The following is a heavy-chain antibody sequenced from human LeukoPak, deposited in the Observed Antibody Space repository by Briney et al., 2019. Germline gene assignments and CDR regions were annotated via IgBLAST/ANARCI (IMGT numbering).Heavy chain of an antibody. V-gene: IGHV3-23*01. Sequence: GGSLRLSCAASGFTFSSYAMSWVRQAPGKGLEWVSAISGSGGSTYYAASVKGRFTISRDNSKNTLYLQMNSLRADDTAIFYCARVGPDSSGYYLRRYDTFDIWGQGTMVTVSS. J-gene: IGHJ3*02. CDR3: ARVGPDSSGYYLRRYDTFDI. CDR1: GFTFSSYA. D-gene: IGHD3-22*01. CDR2: ISGSGGST.